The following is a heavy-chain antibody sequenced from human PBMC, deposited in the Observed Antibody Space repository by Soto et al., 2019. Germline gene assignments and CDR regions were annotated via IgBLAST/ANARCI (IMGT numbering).Heavy chain of an antibody. D-gene: IGHD6-19*01. CDR3: ARVSVAGSYIDY. Sequence: LRLSCAASGFTFSSYGMHWVRQAPGKGLEWVAVIWYDGSNKYYADSVKGRFTISRDNSKNTLYLQMNSLRAEDTAVYYCARVSVAGSYIDYWGQGTLVTVSS. CDR1: GFTFSSYG. J-gene: IGHJ4*02. CDR2: IWYDGSNK. V-gene: IGHV3-33*01.